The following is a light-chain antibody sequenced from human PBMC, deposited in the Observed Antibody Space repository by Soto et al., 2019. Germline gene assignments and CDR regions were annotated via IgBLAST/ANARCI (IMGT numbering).Light chain of an antibody. CDR2: GGS. V-gene: IGKV3-20*01. Sequence: DIVLTQSPGTLSLSPGERATLSCRASQSVSSNHLAWYQQKPGQAPRLLLYGGSSRATGIPVRFSGSGSETDFTITITRMEPEDFAVYYCQQYSSSRTFGQGTKVEIK. J-gene: IGKJ1*01. CDR3: QQYSSSRT. CDR1: QSVSSNH.